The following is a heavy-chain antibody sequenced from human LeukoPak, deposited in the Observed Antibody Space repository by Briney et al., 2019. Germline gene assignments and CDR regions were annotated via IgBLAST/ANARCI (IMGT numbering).Heavy chain of an antibody. J-gene: IGHJ4*02. CDR1: GFTFSSYG. Sequence: TGGSLRLSCAASGFTFSSYGMHGVRQAPGKGLEWVAVIWYDGSNKYYADSVKGRFTISRDNSKNTLYLQMNSLRAEDTAVYYCARYSGSGYFDYWGQGTLVTVSS. CDR2: IWYDGSNK. CDR3: ARYSGSGYFDY. D-gene: IGHD1-26*01. V-gene: IGHV3-33*01.